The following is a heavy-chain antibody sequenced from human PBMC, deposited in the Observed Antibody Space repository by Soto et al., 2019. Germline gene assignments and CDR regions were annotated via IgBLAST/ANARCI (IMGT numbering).Heavy chain of an antibody. V-gene: IGHV1-46*01. CDR3: ARNHRLYCSLSYRTFDY. D-gene: IGHD2-15*01. J-gene: IGHJ4*02. CDR2: INPSGGST. CDR1: GYTFTSYY. Sequence: AAVKVSCKASGYTFTSYYIHWVRHAPGQGLEWMGIINPSGGSTSYAQKFQGRVTMTRDTSTSTVYMELSSLRSEDTAVYYCARNHRLYCSLSYRTFDYWGQGTLVTVSS.